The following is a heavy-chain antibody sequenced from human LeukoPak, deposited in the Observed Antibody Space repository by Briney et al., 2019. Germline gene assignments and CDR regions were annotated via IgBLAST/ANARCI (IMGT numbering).Heavy chain of an antibody. J-gene: IGHJ6*02. CDR2: ISSSSSYI. V-gene: IGHV3-21*01. CDR3: ARGQRFLEWLLTNYYGMDV. Sequence: GGSLRLSCAASGFTFSSYSMNWVRQAPGKGLEWVSSISSSSSYIYYADSVKGRFTISRDNAKNSLYLQMNSLRAEDTAVYYCARGQRFLEWLLTNYYGMDVWGQGTTVTVSS. D-gene: IGHD3-3*01. CDR1: GFTFSSYS.